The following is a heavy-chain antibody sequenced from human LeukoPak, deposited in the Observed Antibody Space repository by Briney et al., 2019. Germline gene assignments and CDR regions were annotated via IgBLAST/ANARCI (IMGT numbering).Heavy chain of an antibody. CDR2: FEPEDGET. J-gene: IGHJ4*02. CDR3: ATGRSGDYYYFDY. Sequence: ASVKVSCTVSGYTLTVLSMHWVRQAPGKGLEWMGGFEPEDGETIYAQKFQGRVTMTEDTSTDTAYMERSSLRSEDTAVYYCATGRSGDYYYFDYWGQGTLVTVSS. V-gene: IGHV1-24*01. CDR1: GYTLTVLS. D-gene: IGHD3-22*01.